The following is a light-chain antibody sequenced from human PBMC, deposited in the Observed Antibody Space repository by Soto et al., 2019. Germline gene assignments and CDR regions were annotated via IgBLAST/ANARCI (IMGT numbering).Light chain of an antibody. V-gene: IGKV1-5*01. J-gene: IGKJ1*01. CDR2: DAS. CDR3: QQYNSYTPWT. CDR1: QSISSW. Sequence: IYLSQSLSTRSTSVCGRVRITCSASQSISSWLAWDQQKPGKAPKLMIYDASSLESGVPSRFSGSGSGTEFTLTISIMQPDDFATYYCQQYNSYTPWTFGQGTKVDIK.